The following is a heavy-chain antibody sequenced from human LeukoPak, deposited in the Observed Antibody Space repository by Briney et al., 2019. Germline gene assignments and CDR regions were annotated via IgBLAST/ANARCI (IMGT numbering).Heavy chain of an antibody. D-gene: IGHD2-2*02. V-gene: IGHV4-39*01. CDR1: GGSISSSSYY. Sequence: PSETLSLTCTVSGGSISSSSYYWGWIRQPPGKGLEWIGSIYYSGSTYYNPSLKSRVTISVDTSKNQFSLKLSSVTAADTAVYYCARHRAYCSSTSCYTGPSDYXXXGTLVTVSS. J-gene: IGHJ4*02. CDR2: IYYSGST. CDR3: ARHRAYCSSTSCYTGPSDY.